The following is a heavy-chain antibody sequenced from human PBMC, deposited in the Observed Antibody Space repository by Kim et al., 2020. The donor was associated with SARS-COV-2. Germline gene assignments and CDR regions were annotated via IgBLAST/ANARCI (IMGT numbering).Heavy chain of an antibody. CDR3: ARESSSSSSFDY. J-gene: IGHJ4*02. Sequence: IYYADSVKGRFTISKDKAKNSLFLQMSGLRVEDTAIYYCARESSSSSSFDYWGQGTLVAVSS. V-gene: IGHV3-11*01. D-gene: IGHD6-6*01. CDR2: I.